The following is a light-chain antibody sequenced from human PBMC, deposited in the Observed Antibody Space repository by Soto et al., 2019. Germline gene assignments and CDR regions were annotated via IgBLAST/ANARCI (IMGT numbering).Light chain of an antibody. CDR3: CSYPRRSTVV. V-gene: IGLV2-14*01. CDR1: SSDVGGYNY. J-gene: IGLJ2*01. Sequence: QSALTQPASGSGSPGQSITISCTGTSSDVGGYNYVYWYQQHPGKAPKLMIYEVSNRPSGVSNRFYGSKSGNTSSLTISWLQAEDEAAYYCCSYPRRSTVVFCGGTKVTV. CDR2: EVS.